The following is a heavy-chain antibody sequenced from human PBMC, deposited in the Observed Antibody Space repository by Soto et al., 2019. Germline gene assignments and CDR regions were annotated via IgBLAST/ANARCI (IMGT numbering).Heavy chain of an antibody. CDR3: ATADSGSYFLAAFDY. V-gene: IGHV3-23*01. J-gene: IGHJ4*02. Sequence: GGSLRLSCAASGFTFSSHAMIWVRQAPGKGLEWVSAISGSGANTYYADSVKGRFTISRDNSKNTLYLQVSSLRAEDTAVYYCATADSGSYFLAAFDYWGQGTLVTVSS. CDR2: ISGSGANT. D-gene: IGHD1-26*01. CDR1: GFTFSSHA.